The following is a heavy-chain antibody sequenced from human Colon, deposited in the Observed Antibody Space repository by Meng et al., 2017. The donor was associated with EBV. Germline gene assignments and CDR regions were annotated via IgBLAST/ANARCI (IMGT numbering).Heavy chain of an antibody. Sequence: QVQLQESGPGRVKPSQTLSLTCTVSGGSGSSGGYYWTWIRQHPGKGLEWFGHIYYSGSTFYNPSLKRRVIISIDTSKNQFSLNLRSVTAADTAVYYCARVSSGWDYFDYWGQGTLVTVSS. CDR2: IYYSGST. J-gene: IGHJ4*02. V-gene: IGHV4-31*03. D-gene: IGHD6-19*01. CDR1: GGSGSSGGYY. CDR3: ARVSSGWDYFDY.